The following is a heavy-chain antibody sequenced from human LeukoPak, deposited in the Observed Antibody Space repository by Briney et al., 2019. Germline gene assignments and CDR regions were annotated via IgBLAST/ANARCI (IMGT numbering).Heavy chain of an antibody. V-gene: IGHV4-34*01. Sequence: SETLSLTCAVYGGSFSGYYWSWIRQPPGKGLEWIGEINHSGSTNYNPSLKSRVTISVETSKNQFSLKLSSVTAADTAVYYCARVFSSWYFDYWGQGTLVTVSS. CDR1: GGSFSGYY. CDR2: INHSGST. J-gene: IGHJ4*02. CDR3: ARVFSSWYFDY. D-gene: IGHD6-13*01.